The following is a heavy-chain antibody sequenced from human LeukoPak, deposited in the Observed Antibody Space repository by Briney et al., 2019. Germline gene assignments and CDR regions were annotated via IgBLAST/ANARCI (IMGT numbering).Heavy chain of an antibody. CDR2: IIPIFGTA. Sequence: SVKVSCKASGGTFSSYAISWVRQAPGQGLEWMGGIIPIFGTANYAQKFQGRVTITADESTSTAYMELSSLRSEDTAVYYCARYRQVAPAFVDYWGQGTLVTVSS. CDR3: ARYRQVAPAFVDY. CDR1: GGTFSSYA. J-gene: IGHJ4*02. D-gene: IGHD2-15*01. V-gene: IGHV1-69*13.